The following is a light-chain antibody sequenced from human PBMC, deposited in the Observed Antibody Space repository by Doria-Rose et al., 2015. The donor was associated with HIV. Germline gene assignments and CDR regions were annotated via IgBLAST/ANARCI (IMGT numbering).Light chain of an antibody. CDR3: QHFDKYFSWT. Sequence: TQSPSTLSASVGDRVTITCRASQSISNWLDWYQQKPGQAPKLLIYKASTLQSGVPSRFRGSGSGTEFTLTINSLQPDDFATYYCQHFDKYFSWTFGHGTKVDIK. J-gene: IGKJ1*01. CDR2: KAS. CDR1: QSISNW. V-gene: IGKV1-5*03.